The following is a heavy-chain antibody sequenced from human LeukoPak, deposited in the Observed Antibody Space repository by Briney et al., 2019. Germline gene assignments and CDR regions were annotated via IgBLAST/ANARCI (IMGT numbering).Heavy chain of an antibody. Sequence: SETLSLTCAVYGGSLSNYYWSWIRQPPGKGLEWIGEINHSGSTKYNPSLKSRVTISVDMSKNQFSLELNSVTAADTAVYYCARGPASGSNFAWSDPWGQGTLVTVSS. CDR1: GGSLSNYY. CDR3: ARGPASGSNFAWSDP. V-gene: IGHV4-34*01. CDR2: INHSGST. D-gene: IGHD3-10*01. J-gene: IGHJ5*02.